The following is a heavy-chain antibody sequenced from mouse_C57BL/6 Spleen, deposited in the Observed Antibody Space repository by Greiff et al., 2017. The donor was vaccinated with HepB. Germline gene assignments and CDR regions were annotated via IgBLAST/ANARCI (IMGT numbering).Heavy chain of an antibody. J-gene: IGHJ4*01. CDR3: TRDVYGNYPYYAMDY. Sequence: EVKVVESGEGLVKPGGSLKLSCAASGFTFSSYAMSWVRQTPEKRLEWVAYISSGGDYIYYADTVKGRFTISRDNARNTLYLQMSSLKSEDTAMYYCTRDVYGNYPYYAMDYWGQGTSVTVSS. CDR2: ISSGGDYI. V-gene: IGHV5-9-1*02. D-gene: IGHD2-1*01. CDR1: GFTFSSYA.